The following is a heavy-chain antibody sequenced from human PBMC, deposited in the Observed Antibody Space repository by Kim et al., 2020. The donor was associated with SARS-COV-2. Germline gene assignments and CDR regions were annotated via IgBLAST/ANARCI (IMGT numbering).Heavy chain of an antibody. D-gene: IGHD3-10*01. Sequence: SETLSLTCAVYGGSFSGYYWSWIRQPPGKGLEWIGEINHSGSTNYNQSLKSRVTILVDTSKNQLSLKLSSVTAADTAVYYCAKLTPRGLYGMDVWGQGTT. CDR3: AKLTPRGLYGMDV. J-gene: IGHJ6*02. CDR2: INHSGST. CDR1: GGSFSGYY. V-gene: IGHV4-34*01.